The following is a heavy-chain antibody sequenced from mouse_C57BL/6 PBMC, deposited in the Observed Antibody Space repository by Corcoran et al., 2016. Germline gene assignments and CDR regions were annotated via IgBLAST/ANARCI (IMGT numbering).Heavy chain of an antibody. CDR2: IKPYNGGT. J-gene: IGHJ1*03. Sequence: VQLKQSGAELVRPGASVKLSCKASGYTFTDYYINWVKQSHGKSLEWIGVIKPYNGGTSYNQKFKGKATLTVDKSSSTAYMELNSLTSEDSAVYDCARGAYPIYYGNYEGYFDVWGTGTTVTVSS. CDR1: GYTFTDYY. CDR3: ARGAYPIYYGNYEGYFDV. V-gene: IGHV1-19*01. D-gene: IGHD2-1*01.